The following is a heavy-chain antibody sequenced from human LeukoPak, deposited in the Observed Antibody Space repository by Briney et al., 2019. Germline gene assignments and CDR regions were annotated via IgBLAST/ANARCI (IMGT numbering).Heavy chain of an antibody. Sequence: TSSETLSLTCTVSGGSISSSSYYWGWIRQPPGKGLEWIGSIYYSGSTYYNPSLKSRVTISVDTSKNQFSLKLSSVTAADTAVYYCARPDTIAAANFWGYWGQGTLVTVSS. J-gene: IGHJ4*02. CDR3: ARPDTIAAANFWGY. CDR2: IYYSGST. D-gene: IGHD6-13*01. V-gene: IGHV4-39*01. CDR1: GGSISSSSYY.